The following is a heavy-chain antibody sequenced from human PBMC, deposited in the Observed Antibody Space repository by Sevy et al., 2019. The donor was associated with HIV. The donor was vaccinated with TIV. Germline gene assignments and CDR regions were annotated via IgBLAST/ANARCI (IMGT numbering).Heavy chain of an antibody. J-gene: IGHJ4*02. D-gene: IGHD2-2*01. Sequence: GGSLRLSCAASGFTFSNYVMNWVRQAPGRGLEWVSVISHGGGTTYYADSVKGRFTISRDDSKDTVYLEMNSLRAEDTAVYYCERRYLPSAPPALDYWGQGTLVTVSS. V-gene: IGHV3-23*01. CDR3: ERRYLPSAPPALDY. CDR2: ISHGGGTT. CDR1: GFTFSNYV.